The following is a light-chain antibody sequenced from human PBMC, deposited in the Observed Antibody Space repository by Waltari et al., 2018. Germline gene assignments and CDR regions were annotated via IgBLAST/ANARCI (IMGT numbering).Light chain of an antibody. Sequence: DIQMTQSPSSLSASVGDRVTITCRASQTVVSYLHWYQHKPGKAPKLLIYAASGLQSGVPSRFSGSGSGTDFTLTISSLQPEDFATYYCKQTNTTLGTFGQGTKVEIK. CDR1: QTVVSY. CDR2: AAS. J-gene: IGKJ1*01. V-gene: IGKV1-39*01. CDR3: KQTNTTLGT.